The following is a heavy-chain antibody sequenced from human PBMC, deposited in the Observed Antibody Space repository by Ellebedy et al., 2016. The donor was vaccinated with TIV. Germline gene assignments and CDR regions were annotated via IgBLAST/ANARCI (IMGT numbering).Heavy chain of an antibody. CDR1: GGSIRSYY. CDR3: ARALGSDYGDFSYFDY. V-gene: IGHV4-59*01. CDR2: IYYSGST. D-gene: IGHD4-17*01. J-gene: IGHJ4*02. Sequence: SETLSLTXSVSGGSIRSYYWTWIRQPPGKGLEWIGHIYYSGSTSYNPSLKSRVTISVDTSRNLFSLKLTSVTAADTAVYYCARALGSDYGDFSYFDYWGQGTLVTVSS.